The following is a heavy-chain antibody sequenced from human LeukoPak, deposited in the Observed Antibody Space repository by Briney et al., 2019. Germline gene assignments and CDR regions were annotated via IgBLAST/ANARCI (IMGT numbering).Heavy chain of an antibody. CDR2: INTDGSST. D-gene: IGHD3-22*01. J-gene: IGHJ4*02. V-gene: IGHV3-74*01. CDR1: GFTFSSYW. Sequence: GGSLRLSCAASGFTFSSYWMHWGRQAPGKGLMWVSHINTDGSSTSYADSVKGRFTISRDNAKNTLNLQMNSLRAEDTAVYHCARDTYETSGYYYGPFDYWGQGTLVTVSS. CDR3: ARDTYETSGYYYGPFDY.